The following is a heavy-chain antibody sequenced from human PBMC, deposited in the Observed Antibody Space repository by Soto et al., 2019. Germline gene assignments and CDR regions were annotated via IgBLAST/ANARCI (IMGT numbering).Heavy chain of an antibody. CDR1: GYTFTSYG. J-gene: IGHJ6*02. CDR3: ARGRGGSYSAMLPYYYYYCMDV. D-gene: IGHD1-26*01. CDR2: ISAYNGNT. Sequence: QVQLVQSGAEVKKPGASVKVSCKASGYTFTSYGISWVRQAPGQGLEWMGWISAYNGNTNYSQKLQGRVTMTTDTSTSTAYMELRSLRSDDTSVYYCARGRGGSYSAMLPYYYYYCMDVWGQGTTVTVSS. V-gene: IGHV1-18*01.